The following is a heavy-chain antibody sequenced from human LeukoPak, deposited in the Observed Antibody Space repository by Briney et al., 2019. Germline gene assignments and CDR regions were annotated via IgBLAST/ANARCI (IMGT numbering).Heavy chain of an antibody. CDR1: GYTFTSYG. CDR3: ARVRDYDILTGYYTHYYYYGMDV. J-gene: IGHJ6*02. CDR2: ISAYNGNT. D-gene: IGHD3-9*01. Sequence: ASVKVSCKASGYTFTSYGISWVRQAPGQVLEWMGWISAYNGNTNYAQKLQGRVTMTTDTSTSTAYMELRSLRSDDTAVYYCARVRDYDILTGYYTHYYYYGMDVWGQGTTVTVSS. V-gene: IGHV1-18*01.